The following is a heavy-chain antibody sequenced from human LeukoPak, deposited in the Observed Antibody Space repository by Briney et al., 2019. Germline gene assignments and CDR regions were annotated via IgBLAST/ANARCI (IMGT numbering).Heavy chain of an antibody. V-gene: IGHV3-30-3*01. D-gene: IGHD4-17*01. J-gene: IGHJ4*02. Sequence: PGGSLRLSCAASGFTFSSYAMHWVRQAPGKGLEWVAVISYDGSNKYYADSVKGRFTISRDNSKNTLYLQMNSLRAEDTAVYYCARATYGDYPFDYWDQGTLVTVSS. CDR1: GFTFSSYA. CDR3: ARATYGDYPFDY. CDR2: ISYDGSNK.